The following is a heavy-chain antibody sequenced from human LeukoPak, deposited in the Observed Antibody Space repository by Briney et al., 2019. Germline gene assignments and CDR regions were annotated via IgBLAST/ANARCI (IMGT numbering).Heavy chain of an antibody. J-gene: IGHJ4*02. D-gene: IGHD3-9*01. CDR1: GYTFTNYV. V-gene: IGHV1-18*01. CDR3: AREVPYYDILTGYSPMDYFDY. Sequence: ASVKVSCKASGYTFTNYVISWVRQAPGQGGEGMGWISAYNGNTNYAQKLQGRVTMTTDTSTSTAYMELRSLRSDDTAVYYCAREVPYYDILTGYSPMDYFDYWGQGTLVTVSS. CDR2: ISAYNGNT.